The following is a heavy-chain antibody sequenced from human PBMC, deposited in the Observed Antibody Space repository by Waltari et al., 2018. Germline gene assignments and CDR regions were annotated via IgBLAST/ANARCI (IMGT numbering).Heavy chain of an antibody. Sequence: QVQLQQWGAGLLKPSETLSLTCAVYGGSFSGYYWSWIRQPPGKGLEWIGEIKHSGSTNDNPSLKSRVTISVDTSKNQFSLKLSSVTAADTAVYYCARWTNYYYYYGMDVWGQGTTVTVSS. CDR3: ARWTNYYYYYGMDV. CDR2: IKHSGST. CDR1: GGSFSGYY. V-gene: IGHV4-34*01. J-gene: IGHJ6*02.